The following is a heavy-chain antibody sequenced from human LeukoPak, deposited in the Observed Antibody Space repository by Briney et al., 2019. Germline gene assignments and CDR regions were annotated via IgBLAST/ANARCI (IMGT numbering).Heavy chain of an antibody. J-gene: IGHJ4*02. CDR3: ARDYGDYPSY. CDR1: GYSFTSYG. D-gene: IGHD4-17*01. V-gene: IGHV1-18*01. CDR2: ISGYNGNT. Sequence: ASVKVSCKASGYSFTSYGITWVRQAPGQGLEWMGWISGYNGNTKYAQKFQGRVTMTTDTSTSTAYMELRSLRSDDTAVYYCARDYGDYPSYWGQGTLVAVSS.